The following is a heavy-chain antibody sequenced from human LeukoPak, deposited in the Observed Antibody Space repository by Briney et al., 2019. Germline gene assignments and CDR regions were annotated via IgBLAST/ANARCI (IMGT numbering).Heavy chain of an antibody. V-gene: IGHV1-69*04. CDR2: IIPILGIA. D-gene: IGHD6-19*01. CDR1: GGTFSSYA. Sequence: GASVKVSCKASGGTFSSYAISWVRQAPGQGLEWMGRIIPILGIANYAQKFQGRVTITADKSTSTAYMELSSLRSEDTAVYYCARESSGWYFSVWYCDLWGRGTLVTVSS. CDR3: ARESSGWYFSVWYCDL. J-gene: IGHJ2*01.